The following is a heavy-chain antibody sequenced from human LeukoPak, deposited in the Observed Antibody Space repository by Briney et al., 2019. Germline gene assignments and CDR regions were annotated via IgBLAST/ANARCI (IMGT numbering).Heavy chain of an antibody. D-gene: IGHD5-24*01. J-gene: IGHJ4*02. CDR3: AGTPRWLQFDS. Sequence: PSETLSLTCSVSGGSISSYYWSRIRQPPGKGLEWIGNIHKTGTTNYNPSLKSRVTVSVDTSKNQLSLKLNSVTAADTAVYYCAGTPRWLQFDSWGQGALVTVSS. V-gene: IGHV4-59*01. CDR1: GGSISSYY. CDR2: IHKTGTT.